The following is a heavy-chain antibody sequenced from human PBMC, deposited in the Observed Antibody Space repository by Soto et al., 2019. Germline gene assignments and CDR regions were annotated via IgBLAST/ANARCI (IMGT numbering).Heavy chain of an antibody. V-gene: IGHV4-39*01. D-gene: IGHD3-22*01. J-gene: IGHJ4*02. CDR3: ASRADYYDSSGYYY. Sequence: SETLSLTCTVSGGSISSSSYYWGWIRQPPGKGLEWIGSIYYSGSTYYNPSLKRRVTISVDTSKNQFSLKRSSVTAADTAVYYCASRADYYDSSGYYYWGQGTLVTVSS. CDR2: IYYSGST. CDR1: GGSISSSSYY.